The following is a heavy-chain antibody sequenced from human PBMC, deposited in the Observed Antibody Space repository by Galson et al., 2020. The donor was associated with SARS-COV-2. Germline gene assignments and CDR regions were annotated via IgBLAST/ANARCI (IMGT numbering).Heavy chain of an antibody. V-gene: IGHV3-23*01. CDR1: GFTFSNYA. CDR3: AKRHRDSSGFDY. D-gene: IGHD3-22*01. CDR2: VSGSGSAT. Sequence: GESLKISCAASGFTFSNYAINWLRQAPGKGLEWVSGVSGSGSATYYAGSVKGRFTISRDNSQNTLYLHMNSLRAEDTAIYYCAKRHRDSSGFDYWGQGVRVTVSS. J-gene: IGHJ4*02.